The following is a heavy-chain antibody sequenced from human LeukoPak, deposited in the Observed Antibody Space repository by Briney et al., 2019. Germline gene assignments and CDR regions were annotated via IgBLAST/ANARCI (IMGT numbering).Heavy chain of an antibody. CDR1: GYTFTSYY. J-gene: IGHJ4*02. V-gene: IGHV1-46*01. Sequence: ASVKVSCKASGYTFTSYYMHWVRQAPGQGLEWLGIINPSGGSTSYAQKFQGRVTMTEDTSTDTAYMELSSLRSEDTAVYYCATGRQGTFDYWGQGTLVTVSS. CDR3: ATGRQGTFDY. D-gene: IGHD1-7*01. CDR2: INPSGGST.